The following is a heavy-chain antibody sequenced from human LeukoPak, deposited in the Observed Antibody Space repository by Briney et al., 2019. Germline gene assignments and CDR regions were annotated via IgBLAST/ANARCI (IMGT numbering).Heavy chain of an antibody. D-gene: IGHD3-10*01. CDR3: ARDLSGSGSYYGY. V-gene: IGHV1-2*06. Sequence: ASVKVSCKASGYTFTGYYMHWVRQAPGQGLEWMGRINPNSGGTNYAQEFRGRVTMTRDTSISTAYMELSRLRSDDTAVYYCARDLSGSGSYYGYWGQGTLVTVSS. CDR1: GYTFTGYY. J-gene: IGHJ4*02. CDR2: INPNSGGT.